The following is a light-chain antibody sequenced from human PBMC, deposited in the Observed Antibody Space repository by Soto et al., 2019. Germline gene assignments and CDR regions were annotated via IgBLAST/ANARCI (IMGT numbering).Light chain of an antibody. CDR1: SSNIGAGYD. Sequence: QSVLTQPPSVSGAPGQRVTISCTGSSSNIGAGYDVHWYQQLPGTAPKLLIYGNSNRPSGVPDRFSGSKSGTSASLAITGLQAEDEADYYCQSYDSRLSGWKVFGGGTQLTVL. CDR3: QSYDSRLSGWKV. V-gene: IGLV1-40*01. CDR2: GNS. J-gene: IGLJ2*01.